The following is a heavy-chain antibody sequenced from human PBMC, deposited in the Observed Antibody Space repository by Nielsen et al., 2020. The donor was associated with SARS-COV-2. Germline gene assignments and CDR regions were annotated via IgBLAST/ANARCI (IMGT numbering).Heavy chain of an antibody. D-gene: IGHD1-26*01. CDR1: GGSVTTGGYY. Sequence: SETLSLTCKFSGGSVTTGGYYWNWIRQHPGKGLEWIGNIFDSGNTLYNPSLKSRITISLDTSTSESSLRLSSVTAADTAVYYCARVPTGGSYYSSEPPDYWGQGTLVTVSS. CDR3: ARVPTGGSYYSSEPPDY. CDR2: IFDSGNT. V-gene: IGHV4-31*02. J-gene: IGHJ4*02.